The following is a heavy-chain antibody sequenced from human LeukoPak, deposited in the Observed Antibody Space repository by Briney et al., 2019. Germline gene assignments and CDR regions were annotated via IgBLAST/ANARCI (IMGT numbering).Heavy chain of an antibody. CDR3: AKNLLGSEAYSWYFDL. CDR2: INSISGEI. J-gene: IGHJ2*01. V-gene: IGHV3-48*01. D-gene: IGHD2-15*01. Sequence: GGSLRLSCVASGFTFSYYSMNWVRQAPGKGLEWVSYINSISGEIWYADSVKGRFTISRDDAKNSLYLQMNSLRAEDTAVYYCAKNLLGSEAYSWYFDLWGRGTLVTVSS. CDR1: GFTFSYYS.